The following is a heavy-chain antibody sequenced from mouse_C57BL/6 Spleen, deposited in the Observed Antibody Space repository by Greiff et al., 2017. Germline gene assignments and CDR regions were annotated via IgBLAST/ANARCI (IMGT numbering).Heavy chain of an antibody. CDR1: GYAFSSSW. J-gene: IGHJ2*01. D-gene: IGHD1-2*01. Sequence: QVQLQQSGAELVKPGASVKISCKASGYAFSSSWMNWVKQRPGKGLEWIGQIYPGDGDTNYNGKFKGKATLTADKSSSTAYMQLSSLTSEDSAVYFCARHGRSFDYWGQGTTLTVSS. CDR2: IYPGDGDT. CDR3: ARHGRSFDY. V-gene: IGHV1-80*01.